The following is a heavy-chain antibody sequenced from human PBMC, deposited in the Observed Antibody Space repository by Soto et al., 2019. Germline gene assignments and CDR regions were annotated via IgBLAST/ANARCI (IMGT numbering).Heavy chain of an antibody. CDR1: GGSISSSTYY. J-gene: IGHJ6*03. D-gene: IGHD4-17*01. CDR2: IYYSGST. CDR3: ARHRRYGDYPYYYYYMDV. Sequence: SETLSLTSTVAGGSISSSTYYWGWIRQPPGKGLEWTGSIYYSGSTYYNPSLKSRVTISVDTSKNQFSLKLSSVTAADTAAYYCARHRRYGDYPYYYYYMDVWGKGTTVTVSS. V-gene: IGHV4-39*01.